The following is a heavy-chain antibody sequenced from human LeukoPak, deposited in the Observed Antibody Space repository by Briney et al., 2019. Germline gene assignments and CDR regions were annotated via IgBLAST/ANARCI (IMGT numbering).Heavy chain of an antibody. D-gene: IGHD6-13*01. CDR3: TTFRLYLYSSSWYTGIDY. CDR1: GFTVSSNY. CDR2: IKSKTDGGTT. V-gene: IGHV3-15*01. Sequence: PGGSLRLSCAASGFTVSSNYMSWVRQAPGKGLEWVGRIKSKTDGGTTDYAAPVKGRFTISRDDSKNTLYLQMNSLKTEDTAVYYCTTFRLYLYSSSWYTGIDYWGQGTLVTVSS. J-gene: IGHJ4*02.